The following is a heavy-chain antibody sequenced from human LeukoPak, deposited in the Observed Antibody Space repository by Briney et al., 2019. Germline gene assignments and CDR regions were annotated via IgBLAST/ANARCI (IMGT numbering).Heavy chain of an antibody. CDR1: LFTFCGYA. J-gene: IGHJ5*02. CDR3: AKEPYYDSSGYAPTPNWFDP. CDR2: ICGSGGSI. V-gene: IGHV3-23*01. Sequence: PGGSLRLSCAASLFTFCGYAISWVPQAPGKGVEWVSAICGSGGSIYYADCVKGRFTISRDNCKNTLYLQMNSLRDEDTAVYYCAKEPYYDSSGYAPTPNWFDPWGQGTLVTVSS. D-gene: IGHD3-22*01.